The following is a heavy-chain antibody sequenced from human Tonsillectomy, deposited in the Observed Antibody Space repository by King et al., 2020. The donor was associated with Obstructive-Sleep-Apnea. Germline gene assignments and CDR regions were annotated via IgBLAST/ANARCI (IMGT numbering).Heavy chain of an antibody. CDR1: GFTFSSYA. CDR2: ISGSGGST. Sequence: VQLVESGGGLVQPGGSLRLSCAASGFTFSSYAMSWVRQAPGKGLEWVSAISGSGGSTYYADSVKGRFTISRDNSKNTLYLQMNSLRAEDTAVYYCAKDSGNDYGDYGDGFFDYWGQGTLVTVSS. D-gene: IGHD4-17*01. J-gene: IGHJ4*02. CDR3: AKDSGNDYGDYGDGFFDY. V-gene: IGHV3-23*04.